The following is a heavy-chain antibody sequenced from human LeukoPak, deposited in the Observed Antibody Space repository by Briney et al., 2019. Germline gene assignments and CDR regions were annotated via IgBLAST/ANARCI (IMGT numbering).Heavy chain of an antibody. CDR1: GFTFSRYE. D-gene: IGHD4-23*01. V-gene: IGHV3-48*03. J-gene: IGHJ4*02. CDR2: INSRGGTI. Sequence: QSGGSLRLSCAASGFTFSRYEMNWVRQAPGKGLEWVSYINSRGGTIYYADSVKGRFTISRDNAKNSLYLQMNSLRAEDTAVYYCARGPRWDSRRFDYWGQGTLVTVSS. CDR3: ARGPRWDSRRFDY.